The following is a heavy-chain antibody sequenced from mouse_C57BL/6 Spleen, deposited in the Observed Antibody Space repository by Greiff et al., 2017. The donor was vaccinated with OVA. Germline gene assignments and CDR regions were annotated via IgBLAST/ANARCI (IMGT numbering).Heavy chain of an antibody. D-gene: IGHD3-3*01. CDR1: GYTFTSYW. J-gene: IGHJ1*03. CDR3: TRWRDGYFDV. V-gene: IGHV1-5*01. Sequence: VQLQQSGTVLARPGASVKMSCKTSGYTFTSYWMHWVKQRPGQGLEWIGAIYPGNSDTSYNQKFKGKAKLTAVTSDSTAYMELSSLTNEDSAVYYCTRWRDGYFDVWGTGTTVTVSS. CDR2: IYPGNSDT.